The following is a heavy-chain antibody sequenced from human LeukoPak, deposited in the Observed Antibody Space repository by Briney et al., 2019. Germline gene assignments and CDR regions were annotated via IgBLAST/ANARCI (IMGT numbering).Heavy chain of an antibody. CDR2: IWYDASGR. D-gene: IGHD5-24*01. CDR1: GFTFSSFG. CDR3: VRGVGVSRFNYFDP. J-gene: IGHJ5*02. Sequence: PGGSLILSCAASGFTFSSFGMHWVRQAPGKGLEWVAVIWYDASGRYYADSVKGRFTISRDNSKNTLFLQMNSLRDDDTAVYYCVRGVGVSRFNYFDPWGQGTLVVVSS. V-gene: IGHV3-33*01.